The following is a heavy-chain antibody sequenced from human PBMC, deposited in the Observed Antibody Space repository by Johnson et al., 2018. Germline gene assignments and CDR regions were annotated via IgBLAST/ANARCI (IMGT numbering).Heavy chain of an antibody. Sequence: QVQLVESGAEVKKPGSSVKVSCKVSGGIFSNSAISWVRQAPGQGLEWMGGIIPMFNTANYAEKLQGRVTITADESTSTAYMELSSLTSEDTAVYYCARDESKLYGSGAGYYGIDGWGQGTAVTVSS. D-gene: IGHD3-10*01. CDR2: IIPMFNTA. CDR3: ARDESKLYGSGAGYYGIDG. CDR1: GGIFSNSA. J-gene: IGHJ6*02. V-gene: IGHV1-69*01.